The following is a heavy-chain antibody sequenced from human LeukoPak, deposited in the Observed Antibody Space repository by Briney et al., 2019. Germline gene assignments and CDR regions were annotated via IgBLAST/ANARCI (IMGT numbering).Heavy chain of an antibody. CDR1: GYTFTSYG. CDR3: ATEMAPAKSHYYYMDV. D-gene: IGHD5-24*01. Sequence: GASVKVSCKASGYTFTSYGISWVRQAPGQGLEWIGWISAYNGNTNYAQKLQGRVTMTTDTSTSTAYMELRSLRSDDTAVYYCATEMAPAKSHYYYMDVWGKGTTVTVSS. CDR2: ISAYNGNT. J-gene: IGHJ6*03. V-gene: IGHV1-18*01.